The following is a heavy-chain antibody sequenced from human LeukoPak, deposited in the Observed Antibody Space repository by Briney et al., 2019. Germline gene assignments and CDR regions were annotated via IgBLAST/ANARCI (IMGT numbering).Heavy chain of an antibody. Sequence: PSDTLSLTCSVSGGSISSYYWSWIRQPPGKGLEWIGYIYDSGSTSYNPSLQSRVTISIDTTKNQFSLRLTSVTAADTAVYYCARGGSYYDFWSGYYDYYYYMDVWGKGTTVTAFS. J-gene: IGHJ6*03. CDR2: IYDSGST. V-gene: IGHV4-59*07. CDR1: GGSISSYY. D-gene: IGHD3-3*01. CDR3: ARGGSYYDFWSGYYDYYYYMDV.